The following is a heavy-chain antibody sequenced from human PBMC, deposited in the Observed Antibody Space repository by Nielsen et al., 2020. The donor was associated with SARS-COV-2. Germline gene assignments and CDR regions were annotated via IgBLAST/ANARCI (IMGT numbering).Heavy chain of an antibody. Sequence: GESLKISCEGSGYSFTSYWIGWVRQMPGKGLEWMGIIYPGDSDTRYSPSFQGQVTISADKSISTAYLQWSSLKASDTAMYYCARPQSPRYSSGWYFFYWGQGTLVTVSS. CDR3: ARPQSPRYSSGWYFFY. V-gene: IGHV5-51*01. CDR2: IYPGDSDT. D-gene: IGHD6-19*01. J-gene: IGHJ4*02. CDR1: GYSFTSYW.